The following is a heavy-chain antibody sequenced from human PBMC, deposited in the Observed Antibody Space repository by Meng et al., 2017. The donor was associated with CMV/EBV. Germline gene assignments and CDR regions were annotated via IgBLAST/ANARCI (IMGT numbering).Heavy chain of an antibody. CDR2: IYNGGNNK. CDR1: GFTFSNYA. D-gene: IGHD6-13*01. V-gene: IGHV3-23*03. Sequence: GGSLRLSCAASGFTFSNYAMSWVRQAPGKGLEWVSVIYNGGNNKYYADSVNGRFTISRDDSKNTLYLQMDSLRAEDTAVYYCASGGSRWFVPFGYWGQGTLVTVSS. CDR3: ASGGSRWFVPFGY. J-gene: IGHJ4*02.